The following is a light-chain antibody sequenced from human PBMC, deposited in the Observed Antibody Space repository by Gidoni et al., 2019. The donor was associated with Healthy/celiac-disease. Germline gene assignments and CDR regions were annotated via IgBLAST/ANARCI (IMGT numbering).Light chain of an antibody. J-gene: IGKJ3*01. CDR2: GAS. CDR3: QQYGSSPT. CDR1: QSVSSSY. V-gene: IGKV3-20*01. Sequence: NVLAPSPGTLSLSPGERATLSCRASQSVSSSYLAWYQQKPGQAPRLLIYGASIRATGIPDRFSGSGSGTDFTLTISRLEPEDFAVYYCQQYGSSPTFGPGTKVDIK.